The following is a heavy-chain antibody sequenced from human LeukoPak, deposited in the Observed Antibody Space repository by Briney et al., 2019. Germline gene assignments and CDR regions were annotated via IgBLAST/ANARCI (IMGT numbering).Heavy chain of an antibody. J-gene: IGHJ4*02. CDR1: GFTFSSYW. V-gene: IGHV3-7*01. CDR3: VRDRSRCFY. CDR2: IKEEGREK. D-gene: IGHD4/OR15-4a*01. Sequence: GGSLRLSCVASGFTFSSYWLSWVRQAPGKGVEWVATIKEEGREKYNVDSLKGRFTISRDNAKNTLYLQMNSLRAEDTAVYYCVRDRSRCFYWGKGTVVTVSS.